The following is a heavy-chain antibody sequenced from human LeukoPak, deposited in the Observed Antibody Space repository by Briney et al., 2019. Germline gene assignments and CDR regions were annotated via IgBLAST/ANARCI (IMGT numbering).Heavy chain of an antibody. J-gene: IGHJ4*02. CDR1: GFTFSDYY. CDR2: ISSSSSYI. CDR3: ARDVVPAISGSYWEYFDY. D-gene: IGHD1-26*01. V-gene: IGHV3-11*06. Sequence: PGGSLRLSCAASGFTFSDYYMSWIRQAPGKGLEWVSYISSSSSYIYYADSVKGRFTISRDNAKNSLYLQMNSLRAEDTAVYYCARDVVPAISGSYWEYFDYWGQGTLVTVSS.